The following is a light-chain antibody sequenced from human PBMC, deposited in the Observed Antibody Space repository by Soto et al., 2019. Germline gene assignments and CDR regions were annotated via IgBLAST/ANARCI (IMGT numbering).Light chain of an antibody. CDR2: DAS. CDR3: QKCDYLPI. J-gene: IGKJ3*01. Sequence: DIQMTQSPSSLSASVGDRVTITCQASHDITSYLNWYQHKPGKAPKLLIYDASILEAGVPCRFSGSVSGIDFTFPISSLQPEDVATYYCQKCDYLPIFGPGTTVDFK. CDR1: HDITSY. V-gene: IGKV1-33*01.